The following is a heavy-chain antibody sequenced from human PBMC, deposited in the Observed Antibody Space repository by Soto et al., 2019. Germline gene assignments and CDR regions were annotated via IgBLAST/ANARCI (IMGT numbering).Heavy chain of an antibody. CDR1: GASITFGGYS. CDR2: INHLETT. V-gene: IGHV4-30-2*01. D-gene: IGHD1-26*01. J-gene: IGHJ4*02. CDR3: ARGGGSGSFDY. Sequence: QLQLHESGSGLVKPSQTLSLTCTVSGASITFGGYSWSWIRQTPGKGLEWIGYINHLETTFYNPSFESRLTLSLDRAKNQFSLKLHSTSAADRAVYFCARGGGSGSFDYWGQGILVTVSS.